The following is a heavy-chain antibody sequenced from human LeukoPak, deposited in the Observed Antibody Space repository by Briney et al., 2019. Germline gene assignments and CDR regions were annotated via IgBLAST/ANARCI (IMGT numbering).Heavy chain of an antibody. CDR1: GYTFTGYY. CDR2: VNPNSGGT. Sequence: GASVKVSCKASGYTFTGYYMHWVRQAPGQGLEWMGWVNPNSGGTNYAQKFQGRVTMTRDTSISTAYMELSRLRSDDTAVYYCARDYGFSPPEYYYYYMDVWGKGTTVTISS. J-gene: IGHJ6*03. V-gene: IGHV1-2*02. CDR3: ARDYGFSPPEYYYYYMDV. D-gene: IGHD3-10*01.